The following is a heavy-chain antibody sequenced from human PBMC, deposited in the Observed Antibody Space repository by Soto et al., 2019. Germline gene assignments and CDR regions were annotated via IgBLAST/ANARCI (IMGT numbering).Heavy chain of an antibody. V-gene: IGHV4-30-2*01. D-gene: IGHD1-7*01. Sequence: QLQLQESGSGLVKPSQTLSLTCVVSGGSISRGDFSWTWIRQPPGKGLEWVGYIYRSGSTYYNPSLKSPVSNSLDKSKNQFSLNLTSVTAADTAVYYCARGKTNYFFDLWGQGHLVTVSS. CDR3: ARGKTNYFFDL. J-gene: IGHJ4*02. CDR2: IYRSGST. CDR1: GGSISRGDFS.